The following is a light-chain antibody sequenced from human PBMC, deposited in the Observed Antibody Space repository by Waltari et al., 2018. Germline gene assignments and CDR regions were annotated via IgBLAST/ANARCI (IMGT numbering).Light chain of an antibody. Sequence: DIQLTQSPSFLSASVGDRVTITCRASQALTTYLAWYQQKPGKAPKLLIYAASTLQRGVPSRFSGSASGTEFSLTISSLQPEDSATYYCQQLNSYRYTFGQGTKLEIK. V-gene: IGKV1-9*01. CDR2: AAS. CDR3: QQLNSYRYT. J-gene: IGKJ2*01. CDR1: QALTTY.